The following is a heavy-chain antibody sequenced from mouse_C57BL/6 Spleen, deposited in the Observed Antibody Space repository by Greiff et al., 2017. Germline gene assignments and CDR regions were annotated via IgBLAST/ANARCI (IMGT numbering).Heavy chain of an antibody. CDR1: GFTFSDYG. J-gene: IGHJ1*03. Sequence: DVKLVESGGGLVQPGGSLKLSCAASGFTFSDYGMAWVRQAPRKGPEWVAFISNLAYSIYYADTVTGRFTIASENGKKTLYLEMSSLRSEDTAMYYCARLGDYYGSSHGFDVWGTGTTVTVSS. CDR2: ISNLAYSI. V-gene: IGHV5-15*01. D-gene: IGHD1-1*01. CDR3: ARLGDYYGSSHGFDV.